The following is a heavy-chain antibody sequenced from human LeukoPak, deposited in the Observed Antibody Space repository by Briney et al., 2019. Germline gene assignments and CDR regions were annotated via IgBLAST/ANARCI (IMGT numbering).Heavy chain of an antibody. Sequence: PGGSLRLSCAASGFTFSSYAMHWVRQAPGKGLEWVAVISYDGSNKYYADSVKGRFTISRDNSKNKLYLQMNSLRAEDTAVYYCAREDYYDSSGYYDYWGQGTLVTVSS. CDR2: ISYDGSNK. CDR1: GFTFSSYA. V-gene: IGHV3-30-3*01. D-gene: IGHD3-22*01. CDR3: AREDYYDSSGYYDY. J-gene: IGHJ4*02.